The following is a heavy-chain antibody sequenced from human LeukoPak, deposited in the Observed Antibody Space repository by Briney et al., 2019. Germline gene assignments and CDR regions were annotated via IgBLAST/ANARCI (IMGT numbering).Heavy chain of an antibody. CDR1: GGSISSSSYY. V-gene: IGHV4-39*07. D-gene: IGHD6-13*01. CDR3: ARGGIAAAGTVYFDY. J-gene: IGHJ4*02. CDR2: IYYSGST. Sequence: PSETLSLTCTVSGGSISSSSYYWGWIRQPPGKGLEWIGSIYYSGSTYYNPSLKSRVTISVDTSKNQFSLKLSSVTAADTAVYYCARGGIAAAGTVYFDYWGQGTLVTVSS.